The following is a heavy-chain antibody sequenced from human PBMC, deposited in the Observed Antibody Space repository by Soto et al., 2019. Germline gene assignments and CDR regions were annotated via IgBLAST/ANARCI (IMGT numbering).Heavy chain of an antibody. V-gene: IGHV3-21*06. Sequence: EVQLVESGGGLVRPGGSLRLSCAASGFTFNTYSMNWVRQAPGKGLEWVSSISSSRGYMSYADSVKGRFTISRDNAKNSLSLQMDSLRAEDTAMYYCARGRSANTNMEYWGQGTLVTVSS. CDR2: ISSSRGYM. J-gene: IGHJ4*02. CDR3: ARGRSANTNMEY. CDR1: GFTFNTYS. D-gene: IGHD2-2*01.